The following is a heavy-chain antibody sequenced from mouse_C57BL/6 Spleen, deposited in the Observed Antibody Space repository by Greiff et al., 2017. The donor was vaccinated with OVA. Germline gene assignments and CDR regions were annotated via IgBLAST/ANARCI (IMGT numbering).Heavy chain of an antibody. Sequence: QVQLKESGAELVRPGTSVKVSCKASGYAFTNYLIEWVKQRPGQGLEWIGVINPGSGGTNYNEKFKGKATLTADKSSSTAYMQLSSLTSEDSAVYFCAREAAAYFDYWGQGTTLTVSS. J-gene: IGHJ2*01. CDR3: AREAAAYFDY. CDR1: GYAFTNYL. V-gene: IGHV1-54*01. CDR2: INPGSGGT.